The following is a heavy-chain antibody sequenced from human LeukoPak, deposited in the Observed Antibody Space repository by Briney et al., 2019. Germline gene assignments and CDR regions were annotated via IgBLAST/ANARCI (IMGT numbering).Heavy chain of an antibody. CDR3: AVVVVVAATISPSN. V-gene: IGHV3-30*02. J-gene: IGHJ4*02. Sequence: GGSLRLSCAASGFTFDDYAMHWVRQAPGKGLEGVAFIRYDGSNKYYADSVKGRFTISRDNSKNTLYLQMNSLRAEDTAVYYCAVVVVVAATISPSNWGQGTLVTVSS. CDR1: GFTFDDYA. D-gene: IGHD2-15*01. CDR2: IRYDGSNK.